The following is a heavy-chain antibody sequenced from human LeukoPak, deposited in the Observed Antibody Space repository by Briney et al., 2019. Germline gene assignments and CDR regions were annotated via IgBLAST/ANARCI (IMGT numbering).Heavy chain of an antibody. CDR2: MNPNSGNT. CDR1: GYTFTSYD. J-gene: IGHJ4*02. D-gene: IGHD5-24*01. Sequence: ASVKVSCKASGYTFTSYDINWVRQATGQGLEWMGWMNPNSGNTGYAQKLQGRVTMTTDTSTSTAYMELRSLRSDDTAVYYCARLEMATIDYWGQGTLVTVSS. V-gene: IGHV1-8*01. CDR3: ARLEMATIDY.